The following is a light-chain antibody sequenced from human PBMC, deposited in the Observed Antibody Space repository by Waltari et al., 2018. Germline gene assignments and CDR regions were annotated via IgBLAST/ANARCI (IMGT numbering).Light chain of an antibody. V-gene: IGKV1-5*03. CDR1: HSIINY. CDR2: MAS. J-gene: IGKJ1*01. Sequence: DIQMTQSPSTLFASVGDRVTIACRASHSIINYLAWYQQKPGKAPKLLIYMASTLESGVPSRFSGSGSGTEFTLAISSLQPDDFATYYCQQYNTSPWTFGQGTKVEIK. CDR3: QQYNTSPWT.